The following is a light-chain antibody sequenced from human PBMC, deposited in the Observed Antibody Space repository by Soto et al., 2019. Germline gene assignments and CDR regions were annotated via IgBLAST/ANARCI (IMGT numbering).Light chain of an antibody. CDR2: EVN. V-gene: IGLV2-14*01. CDR1: GSDIGYYDY. Sequence: QSVLTQPASVSGSPGQSITISCTGTGSDIGYYDYVSWYQYHSGKAPKLIIYEVNNRPSGVSNRFSGSKSVNTASLTISGLQAEDEADYYCSSHSSTSAYYVFGTGTKLTVL. J-gene: IGLJ1*01. CDR3: SSHSSTSAYYV.